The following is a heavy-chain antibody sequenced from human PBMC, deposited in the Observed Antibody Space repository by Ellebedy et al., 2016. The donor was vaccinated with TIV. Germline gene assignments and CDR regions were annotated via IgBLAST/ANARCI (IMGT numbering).Heavy chain of an antibody. J-gene: IGHJ3*02. V-gene: IGHV4-59*01. D-gene: IGHD4-11*01. CDR1: GGSISSYY. CDR3: ARALQYSGALVGWWGAFDI. CDR2: IYYSGST. Sequence: SETLSLTCTVSGGSISSYYWSWIRQPPGKGLEWIGYIYYSGSTNYNPSLKSRVTISVDTSKNQFSLKLSSVTAADTAVYYCARALQYSGALVGWWGAFDIWGQGTMVTVSS.